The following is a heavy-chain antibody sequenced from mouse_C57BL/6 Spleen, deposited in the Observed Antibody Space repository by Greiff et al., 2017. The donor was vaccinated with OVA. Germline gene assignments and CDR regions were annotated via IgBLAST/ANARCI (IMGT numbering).Heavy chain of an antibody. CDR3: ATDSSGYTGDFDY. CDR2: IYPYNGVS. Sequence: VQLKQSGPELVKPGASVKISCKASGYSFTGYYMHWVKQSHGNILDWIGYIYPYNGVSSYNQKFKGKATLTVDKSSSTAYMELRSLTSEDSAVYYCATDSSGYTGDFDYWGQGTTLTVSS. J-gene: IGHJ2*01. D-gene: IGHD3-2*02. V-gene: IGHV1-31*01. CDR1: GYSFTGYY.